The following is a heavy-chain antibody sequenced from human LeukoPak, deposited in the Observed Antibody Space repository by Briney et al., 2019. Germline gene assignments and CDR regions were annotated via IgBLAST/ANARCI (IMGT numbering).Heavy chain of an antibody. CDR3: AKDRDVAGYYYDSSGYYYASDY. CDR1: GFTLSSHW. D-gene: IGHD3-22*01. CDR2: ISGSGGST. Sequence: GGSLRLSCVASGFTLSSHWMRWVRQAPGKGLEWVSAISGSGGSTYYADSVKGRFTISRDNSKNTLYLQMNSLRAEDTAVYYCAKDRDVAGYYYDSSGYYYASDYWGQGTLVTVSS. V-gene: IGHV3-23*01. J-gene: IGHJ4*02.